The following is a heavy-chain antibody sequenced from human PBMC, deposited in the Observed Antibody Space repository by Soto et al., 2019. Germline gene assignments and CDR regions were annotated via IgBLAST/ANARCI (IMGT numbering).Heavy chain of an antibody. CDR3: ARCWYYYDSSSYVSGDAFEI. CDR2: ISSDGSST. J-gene: IGHJ3*02. CDR1: GFTFSSYW. D-gene: IGHD3-22*01. Sequence: EVQLVESGGGLVQPGGSLRLSCEASGFTFSSYWMHWVRQGPGKELVWVSRISSDGSSTNYADSVKGRFTISRDNAKNTLYLQMNSLRAEDTAVYYCARCWYYYDSSSYVSGDAFEIWGHGKMVTVSS. V-gene: IGHV3-74*01.